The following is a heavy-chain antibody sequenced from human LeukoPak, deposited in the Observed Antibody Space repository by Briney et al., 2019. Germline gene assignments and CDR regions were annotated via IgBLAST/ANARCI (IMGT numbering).Heavy chain of an antibody. CDR1: GYTFSFFG. Sequence: ASVKVSCKASGYTFSFFGISWGRQAPGQGLEWMGWMNPNSGNTGYAQKFQGRVTMTRNTSISTAYMELSSLRSEDTAVYYCARDGDSSGYDEFDYWGQGTLVTVSS. CDR3: ARDGDSSGYDEFDY. V-gene: IGHV1-8*02. D-gene: IGHD3-22*01. J-gene: IGHJ4*02. CDR2: MNPNSGNT.